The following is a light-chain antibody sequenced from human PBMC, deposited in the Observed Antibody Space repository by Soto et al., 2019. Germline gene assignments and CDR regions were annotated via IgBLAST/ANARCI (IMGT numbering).Light chain of an antibody. CDR3: CSYAGSYKFV. CDR1: RSDVGGYTS. CDR2: AVN. Sequence: QSVLAQPRSVSGSPGQSVTISCTGTRSDVGGYTSVSWYQQHPGKAPKLMISAVNKRPSGVPDRFSGSKSGSTASLTISGLQADDEADYFCCSYAGSYKFVFGSGTKLTVL. J-gene: IGLJ1*01. V-gene: IGLV2-11*01.